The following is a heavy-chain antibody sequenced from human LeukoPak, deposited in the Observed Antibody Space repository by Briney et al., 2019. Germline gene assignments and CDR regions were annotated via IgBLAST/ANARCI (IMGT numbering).Heavy chain of an antibody. D-gene: IGHD4-17*01. Sequence: SGTLSLTCAVSGGSISSSNWWSWVRQPPGKGLEWIGEIYHSGSTNYNPSLKSRVTISVDKSKNQFSLKLSSVTAADTAVYYCARKGYGDYNRNFHYWGQGALVTVSS. CDR3: ARKGYGDYNRNFHY. CDR2: IYHSGST. J-gene: IGHJ4*02. CDR1: GGSISSSNW. V-gene: IGHV4-4*02.